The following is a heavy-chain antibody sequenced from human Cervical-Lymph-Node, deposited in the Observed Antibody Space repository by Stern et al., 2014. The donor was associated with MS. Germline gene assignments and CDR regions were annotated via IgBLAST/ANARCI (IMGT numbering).Heavy chain of an antibody. D-gene: IGHD6-13*01. CDR1: GFTFDSSS. J-gene: IGHJ4*02. CDR2: INTDGSSP. Sequence: EVQLVASGGGLVQPGGSLRLSCAASGFTFDSSSMHWVRHVPGKGLVWVSRINTDGSSPRYADSVKGRFTISRDNAKNMLYLEMNSLRAEDTAVYYCSGSNWYFFDYWGQGTLVTVSS. V-gene: IGHV3-74*02. CDR3: SGSNWYFFDY.